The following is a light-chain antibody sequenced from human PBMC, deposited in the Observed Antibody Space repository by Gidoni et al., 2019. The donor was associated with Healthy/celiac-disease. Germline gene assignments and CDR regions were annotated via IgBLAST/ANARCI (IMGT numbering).Light chain of an antibody. Sequence: DIQITQSPASVYSSVRDRVIINCQASQGISSWLACYQQTPGTAPKILIYSASSLQSGAPSRFRGSGSGTDFTLTLRTLPSEDFATYYCQQANSFPLTFGGGTKVEIK. J-gene: IGKJ4*01. CDR1: QGISSW. CDR3: QQANSFPLT. CDR2: SAS. V-gene: IGKV1D-12*01.